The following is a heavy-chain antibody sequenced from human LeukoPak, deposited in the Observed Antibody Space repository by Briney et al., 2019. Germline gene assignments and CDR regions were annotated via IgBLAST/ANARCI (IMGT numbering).Heavy chain of an antibody. D-gene: IGHD6-19*01. CDR3: ARGRGSGWYLVFGDY. J-gene: IGHJ4*02. CDR1: GGSFSGYY. V-gene: IGHV4-34*01. Sequence: SETLSLTCAVYGGSFSGYYWSWIRQPPGKGLEWIGEINHSGSTNYNPSLKSRVTISVDTSKNQFSLKLSSVTAADTAVYYCARGRGSGWYLVFGDYWGQGTLVTVSS. CDR2: INHSGST.